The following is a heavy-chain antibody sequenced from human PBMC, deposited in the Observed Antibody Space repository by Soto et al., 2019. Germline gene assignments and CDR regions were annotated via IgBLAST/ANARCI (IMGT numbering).Heavy chain of an antibody. J-gene: IGHJ4*02. D-gene: IGHD3-10*01. V-gene: IGHV3-23*01. CDR2: ISGSGGST. Sequence: GGSLRLSCAASGFTFSSYAMSWVRQAPGKGLEWVSAISGSGGSTYYADSVKGRFTISRDNSKNTLYLQMNSLRAEDTAVCYCAKVRSRGVIMAPFDYWGQGTLVTVSS. CDR1: GFTFSSYA. CDR3: AKVRSRGVIMAPFDY.